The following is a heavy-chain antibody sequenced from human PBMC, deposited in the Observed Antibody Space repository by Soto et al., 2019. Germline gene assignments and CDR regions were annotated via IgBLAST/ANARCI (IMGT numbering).Heavy chain of an antibody. V-gene: IGHV4-59*08. D-gene: IGHD3-10*01. CDR3: ARHRAQKHTYGSGSYSPLYYFDY. CDR1: GRSISSYY. J-gene: IGHJ4*02. Sequence: SETLSLTCTVPGRSISSYYWSWIRQPPGKGLEWIGYIYYSGSTNYNPSLKSRVTISVDTPKNQFSLKLSSVTAADTAVYYCARHRAQKHTYGSGSYSPLYYFDYWGQGTLVTVSS. CDR2: IYYSGST.